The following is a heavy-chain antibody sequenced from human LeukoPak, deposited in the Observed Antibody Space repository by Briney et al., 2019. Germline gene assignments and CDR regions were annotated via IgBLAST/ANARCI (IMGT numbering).Heavy chain of an antibody. Sequence: AGGSLRLSCAASGFTFSNSWMHWVRQTPGKGLVWVSCLRSDGTTTYAESVKGRFTISRDSAKNTLYLQMNSLRAVDTAVYYCARDGGYKFDYWGQGTLVTVSP. CDR2: LRSDGTT. J-gene: IGHJ4*02. CDR1: GFTFSNSW. V-gene: IGHV3-74*01. D-gene: IGHD5-24*01. CDR3: ARDGGYKFDY.